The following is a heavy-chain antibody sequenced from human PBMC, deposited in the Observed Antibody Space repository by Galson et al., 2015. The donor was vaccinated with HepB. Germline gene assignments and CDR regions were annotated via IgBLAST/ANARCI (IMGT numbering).Heavy chain of an antibody. J-gene: IGHJ4*02. CDR2: FTGGGRGT. CDR1: GFMFSTYA. CDR3: AKQNEYYFDY. V-gene: IGHV3-23*01. Sequence: SLRLSCAASGFMFSTYAMSWVRQAPRKGLEWVASFTGGGRGTSYADSVKGRFSISRDNSKNTLYLQMNTLRAEDTAIYYCAKQNEYYFDYWGQGALVTVFS.